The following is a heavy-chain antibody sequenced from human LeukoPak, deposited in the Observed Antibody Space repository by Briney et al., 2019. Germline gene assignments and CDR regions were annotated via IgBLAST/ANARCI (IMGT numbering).Heavy chain of an antibody. CDR1: GFTFDDYA. Sequence: PGRSLRLSCAASGFTFDDYAMHWVRQAPGKGLEWVSGIIWKSGSVGYADSVKGRFTISRDNAKNSLYLQMNSLRAEDTAVYYCARDVYCSSTSCYRGGDWNYYYYMDVWGKGTTVTVSS. CDR2: IIWKSGSV. CDR3: ARDVYCSSTSCYRGGDWNYYYYMDV. J-gene: IGHJ6*03. D-gene: IGHD2-2*02. V-gene: IGHV3-9*01.